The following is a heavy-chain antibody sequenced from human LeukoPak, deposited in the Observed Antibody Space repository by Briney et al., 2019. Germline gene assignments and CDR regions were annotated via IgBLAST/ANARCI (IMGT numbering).Heavy chain of an antibody. CDR1: GGTFSSYA. Sequence: SVKVSCKASGGTFSSYAISWVRQAPGQGLEWMGRIIPIFGIANYAQKFQGRVTITADKSTSTAYMELSSLRSEDTAVYYCASTSGSSGWYSPPDYWGQETLVTVSS. J-gene: IGHJ4*02. CDR3: ASTSGSSGWYSPPDY. CDR2: IIPIFGIA. D-gene: IGHD6-19*01. V-gene: IGHV1-69*04.